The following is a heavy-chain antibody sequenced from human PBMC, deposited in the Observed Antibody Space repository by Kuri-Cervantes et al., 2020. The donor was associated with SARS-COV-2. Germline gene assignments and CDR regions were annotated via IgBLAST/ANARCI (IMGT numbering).Heavy chain of an antibody. CDR2: IWHDGKNE. J-gene: IGHJ6*03. D-gene: IGHD3-10*01. CDR1: GFSLTNYA. Sequence: GESLKISCGASGFSLTNYAIHWVRQAPGKGLEWVSVIWHDGKNEYYAGSVKGRFNISRDTSKNTVSLHMNSLRAEDTAMYYCATGAANSYMDVWGRGTTVTVSS. CDR3: ATGAANSYMDV. V-gene: IGHV3-33*08.